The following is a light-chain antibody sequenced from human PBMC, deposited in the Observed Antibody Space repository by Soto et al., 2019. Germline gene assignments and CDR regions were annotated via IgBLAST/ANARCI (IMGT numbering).Light chain of an antibody. CDR2: GAS. CDR3: QQYNDWPLT. Sequence: ETVMTQSPATLSVSPGERATLSCRASQSVSSKLAWYQQKPGQAPRLLIYGASTRATGIPARFSGSGSGTEFTLTISSLQSEDFALYYCQQYNDWPLTFGGGTKVDI. J-gene: IGKJ4*01. V-gene: IGKV3D-15*01. CDR1: QSVSSK.